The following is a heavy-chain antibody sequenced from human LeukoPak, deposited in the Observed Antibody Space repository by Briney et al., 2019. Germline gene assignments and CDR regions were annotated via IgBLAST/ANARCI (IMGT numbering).Heavy chain of an antibody. CDR2: IHEDGSEK. D-gene: IGHD1-1*01. J-gene: IGHJ5*02. CDR1: GFTFTNNK. Sequence: GGSLRLSCAGYGFTFTNNKLNWVRQAPGKGLEWVANIHEDGSEKHYADSVKGRFTISRDNARNLMYLQMDSLRAEDTAIYYCTTYNGNYPWGQGTLVTVSS. V-gene: IGHV3-7*01. CDR3: TTYNGNYP.